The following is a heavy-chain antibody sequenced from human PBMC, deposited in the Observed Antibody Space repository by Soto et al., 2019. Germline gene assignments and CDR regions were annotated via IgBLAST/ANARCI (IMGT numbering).Heavy chain of an antibody. CDR2: IYSGGST. Sequence: GGSLRLSCAASGFTVSSNYMSWVRQAPGKGLEWVSVIYSGGSTYYADSVKGRFTISRDNSKNTLYLQMNSLRAEDTAVYYCARGGWLRLPRRDYYYYYMDVWGKGTTVTVSS. CDR3: ARGGWLRLPRRDYYYYYMDV. D-gene: IGHD5-12*01. V-gene: IGHV3-66*01. CDR1: GFTVSSNY. J-gene: IGHJ6*03.